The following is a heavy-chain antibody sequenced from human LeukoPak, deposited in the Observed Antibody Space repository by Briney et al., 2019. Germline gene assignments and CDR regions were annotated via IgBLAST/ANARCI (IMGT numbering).Heavy chain of an antibody. D-gene: IGHD4-17*01. CDR1: GFTFSSYA. CDR2: ISGSGGST. J-gene: IGHJ5*02. Sequence: GGSLRLSCAASGFTFSSYAMSWVRQAPGKGLEWVSAISGSGGSTYYADSVKGRFTISRDNSKNALYLQMNSLRAEDTAVYYCAKAPLSVTRGWFDPWGQGTLVTVSS. CDR3: AKAPLSVTRGWFDP. V-gene: IGHV3-23*01.